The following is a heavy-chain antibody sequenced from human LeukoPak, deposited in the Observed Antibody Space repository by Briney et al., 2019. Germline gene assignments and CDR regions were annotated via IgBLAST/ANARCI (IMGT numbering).Heavy chain of an antibody. CDR1: GYTLTELS. CDR2: FDPEDGDT. Sequence: VASVKVSCKVSGYTLTELSMHWVRQAPGKGLEWMGGFDPEDGDTIYAQKFQGRVTMTEDTSTDTAYMELSSLRSEDTAVYYCATVQWLRSRVEKYYFDYWGQGTLVTVSS. V-gene: IGHV1-24*01. CDR3: ATVQWLRSRVEKYYFDY. D-gene: IGHD5-12*01. J-gene: IGHJ4*02.